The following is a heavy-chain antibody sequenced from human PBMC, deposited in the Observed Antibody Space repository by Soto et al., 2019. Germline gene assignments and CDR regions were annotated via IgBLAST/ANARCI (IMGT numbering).Heavy chain of an antibody. CDR2: ISGGGEST. Sequence: PGGSLRLSCAASGFTFSNFAMNWVRQVPGKGLEWVSLISGGGESTYYADPVRGRFTISRDNSKNTLYLQMNSLGAEDTAVYYCTRGYYDSSGPPWGQGTLVTVSS. CDR1: GFTFSNFA. CDR3: TRGYYDSSGPP. J-gene: IGHJ5*02. D-gene: IGHD3-22*01. V-gene: IGHV3-23*01.